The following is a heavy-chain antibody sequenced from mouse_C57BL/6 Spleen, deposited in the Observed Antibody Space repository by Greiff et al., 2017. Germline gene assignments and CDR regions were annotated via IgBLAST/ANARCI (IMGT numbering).Heavy chain of an antibody. D-gene: IGHD3-2*02. CDR1: GFTFSDYY. V-gene: IGHV5-16*01. J-gene: IGHJ4*01. Sequence: EVKLVESEGGLVQPGSSMKLSCTASGFTFSDYYMAWVRQVPEKGLEWVANINYDGSSTYYLDSLKSRFIISRDNAKNILYLQMSSLKSEDTATYYCARDLDSSGYLYYAMDYGGQGTSVTVSS. CDR2: INYDGSST. CDR3: ARDLDSSGYLYYAMDY.